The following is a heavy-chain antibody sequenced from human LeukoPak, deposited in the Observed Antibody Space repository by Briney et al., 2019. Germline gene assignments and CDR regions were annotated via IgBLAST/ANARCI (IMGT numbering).Heavy chain of an antibody. Sequence: ASETLSLTCTVSGGSISSYYWSWIRQPAGKGLEWIGRIYTSGSTNYNPSLKSRVTMSVDTSKNQFSLKLNSVTAADTAVYYCARALRVRGVLITGAFDIWGQGTKVTVSP. CDR2: IYTSGST. CDR1: GGSISSYY. D-gene: IGHD3-10*01. V-gene: IGHV4-4*07. CDR3: ARALRVRGVLITGAFDI. J-gene: IGHJ3*02.